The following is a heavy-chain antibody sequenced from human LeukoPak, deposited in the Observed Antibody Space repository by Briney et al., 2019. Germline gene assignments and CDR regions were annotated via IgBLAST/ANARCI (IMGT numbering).Heavy chain of an antibody. Sequence: GGSLRLSCAASGFTFRNFTMSWVRQASGKGLEWVSAISGDGVYIYYIVSVKGRFTTSRDNSRDTLFLQMNSLRAEDTALYYCAKGGADDWGGTWGQGTLVTVSS. J-gene: IGHJ5*02. D-gene: IGHD7-27*01. CDR2: ISGDGVYI. CDR1: GFTFRNFT. V-gene: IGHV3-23*01. CDR3: AKGGADDWGGT.